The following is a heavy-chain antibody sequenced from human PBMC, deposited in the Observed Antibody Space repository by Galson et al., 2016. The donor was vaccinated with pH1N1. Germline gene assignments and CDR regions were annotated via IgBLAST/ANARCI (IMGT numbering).Heavy chain of an antibody. J-gene: IGHJ6*02. D-gene: IGHD3-3*01. Sequence: SLRLSCAASGFSVSDNYVSWVRQAPGKGLEWVSVIYSGGLTHYADSVKGRFTISRDESKNTVFLQLNSLRAEDTAQYSCARDLGVTRFLGRSRYGVDVWGQGTTVTV. CDR3: ARDLGVTRFLGRSRYGVDV. CDR2: IYSGGLT. CDR1: GFSVSDNY. V-gene: IGHV3-53*01.